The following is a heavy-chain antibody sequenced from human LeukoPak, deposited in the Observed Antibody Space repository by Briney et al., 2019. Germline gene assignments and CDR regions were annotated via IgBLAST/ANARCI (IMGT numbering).Heavy chain of an antibody. CDR2: IYTSGST. D-gene: IGHD1-26*01. V-gene: IGHV4-4*07. CDR1: GGSISSYY. J-gene: IGHJ6*03. Sequence: SETLSLTCTVSGGSISSYYWSWIRQPAGKGLEWIGRIYTSGSTNYNPSLKSRVTMSVDTSKNQFSLKLSSVTAADTAVYYCARGRPHSGSRPPYYYYYMDVWGKGTTVTVSS. CDR3: ARGRPHSGSRPPYYYYYMDV.